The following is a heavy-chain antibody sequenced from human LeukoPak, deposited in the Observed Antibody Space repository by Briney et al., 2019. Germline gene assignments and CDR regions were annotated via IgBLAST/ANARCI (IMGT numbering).Heavy chain of an antibody. V-gene: IGHV1-2*02. CDR2: INPNSGGT. J-gene: IGHJ4*02. CDR3: VRDHGPEMATIPGY. Sequence: GASVKVSCKASGYTFTGYYMHWVRQAPGQGLEWMGWINPNSGGTNYAQKFQGRVTMTRDTSISTAYMELSRLRSDDTAVYYCVRDHGPEMATIPGYWGQGTLVTVSS. D-gene: IGHD5-24*01. CDR1: GYTFTGYY.